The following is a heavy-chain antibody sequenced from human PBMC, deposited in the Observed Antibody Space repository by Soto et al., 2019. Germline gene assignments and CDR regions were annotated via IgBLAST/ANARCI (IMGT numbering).Heavy chain of an antibody. D-gene: IGHD3-16*01. CDR3: ARSQTGEGIRNSQPTSWYYFDY. CDR1: GGSISSGDYY. Sequence: QVQLQESGPGLVKPSQTLSLTCTVSGGSISSGDYYWSWIRQPPGKGLEWIGYIYYSGSTYYNPSLKSRVTISVDTSKNQFSLRLSSVTAADTAVYYCARSQTGEGIRNSQPTSWYYFDYWGQGTLVTVSS. J-gene: IGHJ4*02. CDR2: IYYSGST. V-gene: IGHV4-30-4*01.